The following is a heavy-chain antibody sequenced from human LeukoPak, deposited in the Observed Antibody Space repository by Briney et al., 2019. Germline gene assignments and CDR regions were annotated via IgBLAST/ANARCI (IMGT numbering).Heavy chain of an antibody. J-gene: IGHJ5*02. Sequence: SGTLSLTCTVAGGSISSYYWSWIRQPPGKGLEWIGYIYYSGSTNYNPSLKSRVTISVDTSKNQFSLKLSSVTAADTAVYYCARHGYSSGSLAWFDPWSQGTQVGVSS. CDR2: IYYSGST. CDR1: GGSISSYY. D-gene: IGHD6-19*01. CDR3: ARHGYSSGSLAWFDP. V-gene: IGHV4-59*01.